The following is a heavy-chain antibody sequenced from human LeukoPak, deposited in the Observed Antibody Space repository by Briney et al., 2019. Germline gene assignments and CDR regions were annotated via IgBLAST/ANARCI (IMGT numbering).Heavy chain of an antibody. CDR2: GYSSGAT. Sequence: NSSETLSLTCTVSDASVTTYSWSWLRQPAGREREWIGRGYSSGATKYNPSLKSRVTISADTSKNQFSLKLPSVTAADTAVYYCARDHYGSGSYKAYFDYWGHGIQVTVSS. D-gene: IGHD3-10*01. V-gene: IGHV4-4*07. CDR1: DASVTTYS. CDR3: ARDHYGSGSYKAYFDY. J-gene: IGHJ4*01.